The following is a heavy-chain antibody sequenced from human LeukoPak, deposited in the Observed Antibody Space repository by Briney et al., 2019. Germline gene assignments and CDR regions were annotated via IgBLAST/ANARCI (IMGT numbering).Heavy chain of an antibody. J-gene: IGHJ4*02. CDR2: IIPIFGTA. CDR1: GGTFSSYA. V-gene: IGHV1-69*01. Sequence: SVKVSCKASGGTFSSYAISWVRQAPGQGLEWMGGIIPIFGTANYAQKFQGRVTITANESTSTAYMELSSLRSEDTAVYYCARDLGLYGGNSALDYWGQGTLVTVSS. CDR3: ARDLGLYGGNSALDY. D-gene: IGHD4-23*01.